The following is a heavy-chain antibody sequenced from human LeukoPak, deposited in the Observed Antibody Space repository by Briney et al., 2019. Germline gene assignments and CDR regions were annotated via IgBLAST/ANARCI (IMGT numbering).Heavy chain of an antibody. D-gene: IGHD3-22*01. J-gene: IGHJ4*02. Sequence: ASVKVSCKASEYTFTSYHMHWVRQAPGQGLEWMGWISAYNGNTNYVQNLQGRVTMTTDTSTSTAYMELRSLRSDDTAVFYCARSPLPYYYDSSGPFDYWGQGTLVTVSS. CDR3: ARSPLPYYYDSSGPFDY. CDR1: EYTFTSYH. CDR2: ISAYNGNT. V-gene: IGHV1-18*04.